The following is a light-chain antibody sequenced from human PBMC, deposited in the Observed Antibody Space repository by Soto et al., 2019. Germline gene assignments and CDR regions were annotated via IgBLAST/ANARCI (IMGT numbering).Light chain of an antibody. J-gene: IGKJ1*01. CDR3: QQYYSPWT. CDR2: WAS. CDR1: QSVLYSSNNKNY. V-gene: IGKV4-1*01. Sequence: DIVMTQSPDSLAVSLGERATINCKSSQSVLYSSNNKNYLAWYQQKPGQPPKLLIYWASTRESGVPDRFSGSGSGTDFTLTISNLQAEDVAVYYCQQYYSPWTFGQGTKVEIK.